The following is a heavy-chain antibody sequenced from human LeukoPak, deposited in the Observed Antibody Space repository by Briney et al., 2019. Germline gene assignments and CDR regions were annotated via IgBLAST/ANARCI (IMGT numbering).Heavy chain of an antibody. CDR3: ARDRRGYCSSTSCYAPYYYGMDV. Sequence: ASVKVSCKASGYTFTSYGISWVRQAPGQGLGRMGWISAYNGDTNYAQKLQGRVTMTTDTSTSTAYMELRSLRSDDTAVYYCARDRRGYCSSTSCYAPYYYGMDVWGQGTTVTVSS. CDR1: GYTFTSYG. V-gene: IGHV1-18*01. CDR2: ISAYNGDT. D-gene: IGHD2-2*03. J-gene: IGHJ6*02.